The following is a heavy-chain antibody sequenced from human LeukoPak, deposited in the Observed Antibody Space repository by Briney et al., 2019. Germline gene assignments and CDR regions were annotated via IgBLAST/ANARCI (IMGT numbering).Heavy chain of an antibody. V-gene: IGHV3-33*06. CDR2: IWYDGSNK. J-gene: IGHJ4*02. CDR1: GFTFRNYG. CDR3: AKGRGGSSNWGSDY. D-gene: IGHD7-27*01. Sequence: GGSLRLSCTASGFTFRNYGMNWVRQAPGKGLEWVAGIWYDGSNKDYVDSVKGRFTISRENSKNTLYLEMNSLTIEDTAVYYCAKGRGGSSNWGSDYRGQGTQVTVSS.